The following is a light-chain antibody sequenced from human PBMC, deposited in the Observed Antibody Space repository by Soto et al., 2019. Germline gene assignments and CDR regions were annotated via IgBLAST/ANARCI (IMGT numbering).Light chain of an antibody. V-gene: IGKV3-11*02. CDR1: QSLSSY. J-gene: IGKJ3*01. Sequence: EIVLTQSPATLSLSPGERDTLSCRASQSLSSYLVWYQQKPGQAPRLLIYDASNRVTGITARFSGSGSGRXXXXXIXXXXXXXXXFYYCQHRSNWPYTFGPGTKVDIK. CDR3: QHRSNWPYT. CDR2: DAS.